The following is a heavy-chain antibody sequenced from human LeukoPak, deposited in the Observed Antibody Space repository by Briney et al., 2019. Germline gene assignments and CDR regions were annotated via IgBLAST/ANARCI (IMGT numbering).Heavy chain of an antibody. CDR2: ISSSGSTI. CDR3: ARDREYGYYDSSGYYPHAFDI. J-gene: IGHJ3*02. Sequence: GGSLRLSCAASGFTFSDYYMSWIRQAPGKGLEWVSYISSSGSTIYYADSVKGRFTISRDNAKNSLYLQMNSLRAEDTAVYYCARDREYGYYDSSGYYPHAFDIWGQGTMVTVSS. V-gene: IGHV3-11*01. CDR1: GFTFSDYY. D-gene: IGHD3-22*01.